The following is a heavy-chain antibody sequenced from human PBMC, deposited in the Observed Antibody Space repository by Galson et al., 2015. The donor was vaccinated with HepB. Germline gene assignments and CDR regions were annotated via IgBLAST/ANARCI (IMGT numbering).Heavy chain of an antibody. CDR1: GFTFSGSA. V-gene: IGHV3-73*01. CDR3: TRHDDYGDLWYFDY. J-gene: IGHJ4*02. D-gene: IGHD4-17*01. Sequence: SLRLSCAASGFTFSGSAMHWVRQASGKGLEWVGRIRSKANSYATAYAASVKGRFTISRDDSKNTAYLQMNSLKTEDTAVYYCTRHDDYGDLWYFDYWGQGTLVTVSS. CDR2: IRSKANSYAT.